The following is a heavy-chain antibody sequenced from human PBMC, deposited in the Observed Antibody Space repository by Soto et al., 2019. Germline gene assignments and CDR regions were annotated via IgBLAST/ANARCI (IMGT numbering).Heavy chain of an antibody. D-gene: IGHD1-26*01. V-gene: IGHV3-33*01. CDR3: ARDKSPGYSVNHFDY. J-gene: IGHJ4*02. CDR1: GFTFSSYG. CDR2: IWYDGSNK. Sequence: PGGSLRLSCAASGFTFSSYGMHWVRQAPGKGLEWVAVIWYDGSNKYYADSVKGRFTISRDNSKNTLYLQMNSLRAEDTAVYYCARDKSPGYSVNHFDYWGQGTLVTVSS.